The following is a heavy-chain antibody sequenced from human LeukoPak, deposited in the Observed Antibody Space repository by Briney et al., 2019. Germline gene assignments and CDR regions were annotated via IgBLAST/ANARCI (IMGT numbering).Heavy chain of an antibody. CDR1: GFTFSSYSMN. Sequence: PGGSLRLSCAASGFTFSSYSMNWVRQPPGKGLEWIGSIYYSGSTYYNPSLKSRVTISVDTSKNQFSLKLSSVTAADTAVYYCARQVADYGGYYYYHYMDVWGKGTTVTISS. CDR3: ARQVADYGGYYYYHYMDV. CDR2: IYYSGST. D-gene: IGHD4-23*01. J-gene: IGHJ6*03. V-gene: IGHV4-39*01.